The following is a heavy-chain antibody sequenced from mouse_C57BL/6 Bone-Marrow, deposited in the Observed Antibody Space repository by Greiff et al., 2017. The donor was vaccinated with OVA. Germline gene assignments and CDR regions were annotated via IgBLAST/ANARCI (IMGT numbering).Heavy chain of an antibody. CDR3: AIYYCDSSFYFDY. D-gene: IGHD1-1*01. CDR2: INPNNGGT. V-gene: IGHV1-18*01. CDR1: GYTFTDYN. Sequence: EVQLQQSGPELVKPGASVKIPCKASGYTFTDYNMDWVKQSPGKSLEWIGYINPNNGGTIYNQKFKGKATLTVAKSSSTAYMELRSLTSEDTAVYYSAIYYCDSSFYFDYWGQGTTLTVSS. J-gene: IGHJ2*01.